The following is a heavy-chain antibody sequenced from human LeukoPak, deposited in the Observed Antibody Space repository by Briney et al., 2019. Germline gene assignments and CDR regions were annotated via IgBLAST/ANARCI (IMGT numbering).Heavy chain of an antibody. CDR2: IIPILGIA. Sequence: ASVTVSCKASGGTFSSYAISWVRQAPGQGLEWMGRIIPILGIANYAQKFQGRVTITADKSTSTAYMELSSLRSEDTAVYYFARDRSSGWYYFDYWGQGTLVTVSS. CDR3: ARDRSSGWYYFDY. J-gene: IGHJ4*02. V-gene: IGHV1-69*04. D-gene: IGHD6-19*01. CDR1: GGTFSSYA.